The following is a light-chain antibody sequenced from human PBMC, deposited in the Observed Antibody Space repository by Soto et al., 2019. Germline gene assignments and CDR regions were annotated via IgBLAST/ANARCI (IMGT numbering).Light chain of an antibody. CDR3: LSSTSANTRV. CDR2: EVN. V-gene: IGLV2-14*01. CDR1: SSDVGGYKF. J-gene: IGLJ3*02. Sequence: QSVLTQPASVSASPGQSITISCTGTSSDVGGYKFVSWYQHHPGKAPKLMIYEVNNRPSGVSNRFSGSKSGNTASLTISGLQPEDEAEYYCLSSTSANTRVFGGGTKVTVL.